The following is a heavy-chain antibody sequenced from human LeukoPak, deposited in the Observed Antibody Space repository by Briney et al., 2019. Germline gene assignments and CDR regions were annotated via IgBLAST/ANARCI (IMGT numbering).Heavy chain of an antibody. Sequence: GGSLRLSCAASGFTFSSYGMHWVRQAPGKGLEWVAVTSYDGSRKHYADSVKGRFTISRDNSKNMLYLQMSSLRAEDTAVYYCAKDIISAAIPDAFEIWAQGTMVTVSP. J-gene: IGHJ3*02. CDR1: GFTFSSYG. CDR3: AKDIISAAIPDAFEI. D-gene: IGHD2-2*01. V-gene: IGHV3-30*18. CDR2: TSYDGSRK.